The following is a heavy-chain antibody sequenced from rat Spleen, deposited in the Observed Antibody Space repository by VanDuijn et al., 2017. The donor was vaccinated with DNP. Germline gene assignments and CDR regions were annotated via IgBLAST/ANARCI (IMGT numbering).Heavy chain of an antibody. D-gene: IGHD1-11*01. J-gene: IGHJ2*01. Sequence: EVQLVESGGGLVKPGRSMKLSCTASGFTFSDYYMAWVRQTPTQGLEWVAAISPGGGNTYYRDSVKGRFTISRDSAKSTLYLQMDSLRSEETATYYCAKAGGYSPWYFDYWGQGVMVTVSS. CDR1: GFTFSDYY. CDR2: ISPGGGNT. V-gene: IGHV5S11*01. CDR3: AKAGGYSPWYFDY.